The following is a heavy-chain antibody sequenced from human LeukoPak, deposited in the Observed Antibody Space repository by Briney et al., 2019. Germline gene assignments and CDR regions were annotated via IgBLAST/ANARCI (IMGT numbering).Heavy chain of an antibody. CDR3: ARGPVDGWLQWADY. D-gene: IGHD5-24*01. J-gene: IGHJ4*02. V-gene: IGHV1-69*13. Sequence: SVKVSCQASVGTFSRYAISWVRPAPGQGLAWMGGIIPIFGTANSAQKFQGRVTITADESTSTAYMELRSLRSEDTAVYYCARGPVDGWLQWADYWGQGTLVTVSS. CDR2: IIPIFGTA. CDR1: VGTFSRYA.